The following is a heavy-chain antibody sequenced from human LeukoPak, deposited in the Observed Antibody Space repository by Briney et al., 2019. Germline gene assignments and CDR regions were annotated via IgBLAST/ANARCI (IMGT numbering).Heavy chain of an antibody. CDR2: IYYSGST. V-gene: IGHV4-59*01. D-gene: IGHD6-19*01. J-gene: IGHJ4*02. CDR3: ARGRSSGWYDY. CDR1: GGSISSYF. Sequence: SETLSLTCTVSGGSISSYFWTWIRQPPGKGLEWIGYIYYSGSTNYNPSLKSRVTISVDTPKNQFSLKLSSVTAADTAVYYCARGRSSGWYDYWGQGTLVTVSS.